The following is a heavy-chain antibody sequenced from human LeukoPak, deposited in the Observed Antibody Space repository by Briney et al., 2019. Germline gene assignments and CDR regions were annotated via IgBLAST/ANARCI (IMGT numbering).Heavy chain of an antibody. V-gene: IGHV4-39*07. CDR1: DDSISRSSYY. J-gene: IGHJ2*01. CDR3: ARGWGINWYFDV. CDR2: FYYSGFT. Sequence: SETLSLTCSVSDDSISRSSYYWGCIRQPPGKGLEWIGTFYYSGFTYYNPSLKSRVTISVDTSKSQFSLKLSSVTAADTAVYYCARGWGINWYFDVWGRGTMVTVSS. D-gene: IGHD3-16*01.